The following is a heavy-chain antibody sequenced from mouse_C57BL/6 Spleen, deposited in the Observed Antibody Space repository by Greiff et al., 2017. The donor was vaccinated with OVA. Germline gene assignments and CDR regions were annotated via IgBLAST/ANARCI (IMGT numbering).Heavy chain of an antibody. CDR3: ARTDYSNYLYAMDY. D-gene: IGHD2-5*01. CDR1: GYTFTDYY. CDR2: IYPGSGNT. J-gene: IGHJ4*01. V-gene: IGHV1-84*01. Sequence: LVESGPELVKPGASVKISCKASGYTFTDYYINWVKQRPGQGLEWIGWIYPGSGNTKYNEKFKGKATLTVDTSSSTAYMQLSSLTSEDSAVYFCARTDYSNYLYAMDYWGQGTSVTVSS.